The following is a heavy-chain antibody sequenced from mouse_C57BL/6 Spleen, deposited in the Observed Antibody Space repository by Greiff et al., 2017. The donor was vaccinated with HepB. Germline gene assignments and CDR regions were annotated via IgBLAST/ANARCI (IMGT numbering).Heavy chain of an antibody. CDR3: ALADYYGSSYDYFDY. Sequence: QVQLKESGAELVKPGASVKISCKASGYAFSSYWMNWVKQRPGKGLEWIGQIYPGDGDTNYNGKFKGKATLTADKSSSTAYMQLSSLTSEDSAVYFCALADYYGSSYDYFDYWGQGTTLTVSS. J-gene: IGHJ2*01. CDR2: IYPGDGDT. V-gene: IGHV1-80*01. D-gene: IGHD1-1*01. CDR1: GYAFSSYW.